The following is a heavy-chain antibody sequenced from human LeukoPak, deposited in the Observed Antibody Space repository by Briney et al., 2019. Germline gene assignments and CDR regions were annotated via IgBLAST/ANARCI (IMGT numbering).Heavy chain of an antibody. Sequence: SQTLSLTCTVSGDSISRGGYYWSWIRQHPGKGLEWIGYIYYSGSTYYNPSLKSRVTISVDTSKNQFSLKLSSVTAADTAVYYCARTTYYYDSSGYYPVDAFDIWGQGTMVTVSS. CDR3: ARTTYYYDSSGYYPVDAFDI. D-gene: IGHD3-22*01. V-gene: IGHV4-31*03. CDR1: GDSISRGGYY. CDR2: IYYSGST. J-gene: IGHJ3*02.